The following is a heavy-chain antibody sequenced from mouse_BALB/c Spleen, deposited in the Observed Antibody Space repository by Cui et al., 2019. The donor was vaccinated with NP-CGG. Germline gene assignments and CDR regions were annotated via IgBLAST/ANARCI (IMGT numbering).Heavy chain of an antibody. D-gene: IGHD1-1*01. CDR1: GYTFTSYW. CDR2: IDPNSGGT. Sequence: LQHPGCELLNPGASVMLACKASGYTFTSYWMHWVKQRPGRGLEWIGRIDPNSGGTKYNEKFKSKATLTVDKPSTTAYMQLSSLTSEDSAVYYCARYDYYGSSYFDYWGQGTTLTVSS. J-gene: IGHJ2*01. V-gene: IGHV1-72*01. CDR3: ARYDYYGSSYFDY.